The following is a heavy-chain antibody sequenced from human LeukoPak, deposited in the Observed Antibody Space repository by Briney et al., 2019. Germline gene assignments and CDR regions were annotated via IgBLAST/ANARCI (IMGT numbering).Heavy chain of an antibody. Sequence: SETLSLTCTVSGGSISGYYWSWIRQPPGKGLEWIGYMSYSGSTNYNPSLKSRVTISVDTSKNQFSLKLSSVNAADTAVYYCARGPRVNLYYFDYWGQGTLVTVSS. CDR3: ARGPRVNLYYFDY. CDR2: MSYSGST. J-gene: IGHJ4*02. V-gene: IGHV4-59*01. D-gene: IGHD1-14*01. CDR1: GGSISGYY.